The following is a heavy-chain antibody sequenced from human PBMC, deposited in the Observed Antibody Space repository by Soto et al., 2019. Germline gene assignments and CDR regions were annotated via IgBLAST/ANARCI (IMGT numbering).Heavy chain of an antibody. V-gene: IGHV1-18*04. CDR3: ARDLYPLAYYFDY. CDR1: GYTFINHG. Sequence: GASVKVSCKTSGYTFINHGISWVRQAPGQGLEWMGWVSGHNGNTKYAQKFKGRVTMTTETSTGTAYMELRSLSSDDTAVYFCARDLYPLAYYFDYWGQGTLVTVSS. CDR2: VSGHNGNT. J-gene: IGHJ4*02.